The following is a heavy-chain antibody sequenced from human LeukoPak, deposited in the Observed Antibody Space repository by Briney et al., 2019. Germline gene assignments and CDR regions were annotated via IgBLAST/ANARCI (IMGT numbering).Heavy chain of an antibody. CDR2: IYPGDSDT. V-gene: IGHV5-51*01. Sequence: PGESLKISCKGSGYSFPNYWIARVRQMPGKGLEWMGIIYPGDSDTRYNPSFQGQVTISADKSISTAYLQWSSLKASDTAIYYCARLHCSGGSCYSGSAYYFDYWGQGTLVTVSS. CDR1: GYSFPNYW. J-gene: IGHJ4*02. CDR3: ARLHCSGGSCYSGSAYYFDY. D-gene: IGHD2-15*01.